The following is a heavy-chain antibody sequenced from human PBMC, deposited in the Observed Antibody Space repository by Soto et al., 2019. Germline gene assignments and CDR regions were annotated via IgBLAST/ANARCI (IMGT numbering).Heavy chain of an antibody. CDR1: GFTFSNYA. CDR2: ISYDGSKK. Sequence: GGSLRLSCAASGFTFSNYAMHWVRQAPGKGLEWLSVISYDGSKKYYADTMKGRFTVSRDNSKNTLYLQINSLRAEDTAVYYCARAAYTNCAFYYGIDVWGQGTTVTVSS. D-gene: IGHD4-4*01. V-gene: IGHV3-30-3*01. CDR3: ARAAYTNCAFYYGIDV. J-gene: IGHJ6*02.